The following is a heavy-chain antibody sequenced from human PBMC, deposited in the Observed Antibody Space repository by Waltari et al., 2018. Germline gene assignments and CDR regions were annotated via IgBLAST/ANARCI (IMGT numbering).Heavy chain of an antibody. CDR3: ARDRGWGYCSGGSCSYFDY. CDR1: GFTFSSYS. J-gene: IGHJ4*02. CDR2: ISISSSYI. D-gene: IGHD2-15*01. Sequence: EVQLVESGGGLVKPGGSLRLSCAASGFTFSSYSMNWVRQAPGKGLEWGSSISISSSYIYYADSVKGRVTISRDNAKNSLYLQMNSLRAEDTAVYYCARDRGWGYCSGGSCSYFDYWGQGTLVTVSS. V-gene: IGHV3-21*01.